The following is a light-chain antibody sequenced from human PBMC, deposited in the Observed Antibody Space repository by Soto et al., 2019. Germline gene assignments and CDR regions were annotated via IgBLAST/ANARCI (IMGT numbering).Light chain of an antibody. CDR2: AAS. J-gene: IGKJ4*01. V-gene: IGKV1-39*01. CDR1: QSISSY. Sequence: DIQMTQSPSSLSASVGDRVTITCRASQSISSYLNWYQQKPGKAPKLLIYAASSLQSGVPSRFSGSGSGTDFTLTISSLQPEDFATYYCQQSCSTPLTFGGGTRWIS. CDR3: QQSCSTPLT.